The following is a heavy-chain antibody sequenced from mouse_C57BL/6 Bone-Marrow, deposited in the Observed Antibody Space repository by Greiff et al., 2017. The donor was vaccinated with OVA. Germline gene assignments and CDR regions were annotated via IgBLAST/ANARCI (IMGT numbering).Heavy chain of an antibody. D-gene: IGHD1-1*01. CDR1: GYTFTSYG. CDR3: ARGPYYYGSSYDAY. CDR2: IYPRSGNT. V-gene: IGHV1-81*01. Sequence: VQVVESGAELARPGASVKLSCKASGYTFTSYGISWVKQRTGQGLEWIGEIYPRSGNTYYNEKFKGKATLTADKSSSTAYMELRSLTSEDSAVYFCARGPYYYGSSYDAYWGQGTLVTVSA. J-gene: IGHJ3*01.